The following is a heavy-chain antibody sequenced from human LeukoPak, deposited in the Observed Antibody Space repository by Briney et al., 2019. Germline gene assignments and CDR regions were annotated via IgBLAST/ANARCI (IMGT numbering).Heavy chain of an antibody. Sequence: PGGSLRLSCAPSGFTVSSNYMSWVRQAPGKGLEWVSVIYSGGSTYYADSVKGRFTISRDNSKNTLYLQMNSLRAEDTAVYYCARGKGITIFGVSPLGGWFDPWGQGTLVTVSS. D-gene: IGHD3-3*01. CDR2: IYSGGST. V-gene: IGHV3-53*01. CDR1: GFTVSSNY. CDR3: ARGKGITIFGVSPLGGWFDP. J-gene: IGHJ5*02.